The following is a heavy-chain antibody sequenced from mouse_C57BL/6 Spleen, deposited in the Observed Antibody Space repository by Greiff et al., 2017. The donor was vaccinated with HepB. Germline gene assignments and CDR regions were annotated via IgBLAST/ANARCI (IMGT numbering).Heavy chain of an antibody. J-gene: IGHJ2*01. CDR2: SRNKANDYTT. D-gene: IGHD1-1*02. CDR3: ARDAGVGWGYVDY. V-gene: IGHV7-1*01. Sequence: EVKLVESGGGLVQSGRSLRLSCATSGFTFSDFYMEWVRQAPGKGLEWIAASRNKANDYTTEYSASVKGRFIVSRDTSQSILYLQMNALRAEDTAIYYCARDAGVGWGYVDYWGQGTTLTVSS. CDR1: GFTFSDFY.